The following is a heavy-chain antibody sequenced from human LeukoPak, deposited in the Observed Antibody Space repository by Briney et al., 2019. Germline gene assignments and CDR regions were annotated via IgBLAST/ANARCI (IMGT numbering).Heavy chain of an antibody. V-gene: IGHV1-2*02. J-gene: IGHJ6*03. CDR2: INPNSGGT. D-gene: IGHD3-9*01. CDR1: GYTFTGYY. Sequence: ASVKVSCKAAGYTFTGYYMHWVRQAPGQGLEWMGGINPNSGGTNYAQKFQGRVTMTRDTSISTAYMELSRLRSDDTAVYYCARGQNRYFDWLNYYYYYYMDVWGKGTTVTVSS. CDR3: ARGQNRYFDWLNYYYYYYMDV.